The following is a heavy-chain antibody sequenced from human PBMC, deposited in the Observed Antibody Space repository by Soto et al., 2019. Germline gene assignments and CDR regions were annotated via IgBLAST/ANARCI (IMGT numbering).Heavy chain of an antibody. CDR1: GGTFSSYT. V-gene: IGHV1-69*04. J-gene: IGHJ3*02. CDR2: IIPILGIA. CDR3: AREELEDAFDI. D-gene: IGHD3-3*02. Sequence: SVKVSCKASGGTFSSYTISWVRQAPGQGLEWMGRIIPILGIANYAQKFQGRVTITADKSTSTAYMELSSLRSEDTAVYYCAREELEDAFDIWGQGTMVTVSS.